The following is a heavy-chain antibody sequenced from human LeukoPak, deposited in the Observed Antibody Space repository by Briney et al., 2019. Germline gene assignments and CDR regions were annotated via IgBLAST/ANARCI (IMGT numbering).Heavy chain of an antibody. J-gene: IGHJ4*02. CDR2: IDPSDSYT. Sequence: GESLKISCKGSGYGFTSYWISWVRQMPGKGLEWMGKIDPSDSYTDYSPAFQGHVTISADRSISTAYLQWSSLKASDTAIYYCARHRPDYTSGWYSLTSHYYFDSWGQGTLVTVSS. D-gene: IGHD6-19*01. CDR3: ARHRPDYTSGWYSLTSHYYFDS. V-gene: IGHV5-10-1*01. CDR1: GYGFTSYW.